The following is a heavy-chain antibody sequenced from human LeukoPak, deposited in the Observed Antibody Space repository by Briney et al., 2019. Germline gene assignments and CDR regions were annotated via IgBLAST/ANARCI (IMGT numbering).Heavy chain of an antibody. Sequence: GASVKVSCKASGYTFTGYYMHWVRQAPGQGLEGMGWINPNSGGTNYAQKFQGRVTMTRDTSISTAYMELSRLRSDDTAVYYCARNPRPYYYDSSGYYISDYYYYMDVWGKGTTVTVSS. CDR2: INPNSGGT. J-gene: IGHJ6*03. CDR1: GYTFTGYY. D-gene: IGHD3-22*01. V-gene: IGHV1-2*02. CDR3: ARNPRPYYYDSSGYYISDYYYYMDV.